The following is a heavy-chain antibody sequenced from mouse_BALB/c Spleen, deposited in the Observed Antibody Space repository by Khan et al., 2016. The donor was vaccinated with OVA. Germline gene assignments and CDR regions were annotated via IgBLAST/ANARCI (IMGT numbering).Heavy chain of an antibody. V-gene: IGHV3-2*02. CDR2: ISYSGNT. CDR1: GYSITSDYA. Sequence: EVQLQESGPGLVKPSQSLSLTCTVTGYSITSDYAWNWIRQFPGNKLEWMGFISYSGNTQYNPSLKSRFSITRDTSKNQFFLHLNSVTIEDTATYYCARVYGGDFDYWGQGTTLTVSS. J-gene: IGHJ2*01. CDR3: ARVYGGDFDY. D-gene: IGHD1-1*01.